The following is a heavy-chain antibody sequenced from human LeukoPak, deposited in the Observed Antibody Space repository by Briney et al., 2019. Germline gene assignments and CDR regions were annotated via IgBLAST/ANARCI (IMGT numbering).Heavy chain of an antibody. D-gene: IGHD6-19*01. J-gene: IGHJ4*02. V-gene: IGHV1-2*02. CDR2: INPNSGGT. CDR3: ARDNSSGWRPFDY. Sequence: ASVKVSCKASGYTFTGYYMHWVRQAPGQGLEWMGWINPNSGGTNYAQKFQGRVTMTRDASISTAYMELSRLRSDDTAVYYCARDNSSGWRPFDYWGQGTLVTVSS. CDR1: GYTFTGYY.